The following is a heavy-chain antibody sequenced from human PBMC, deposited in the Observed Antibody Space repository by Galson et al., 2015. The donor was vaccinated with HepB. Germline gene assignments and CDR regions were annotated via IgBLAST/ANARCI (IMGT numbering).Heavy chain of an antibody. CDR1: EFTFSSYN. J-gene: IGHJ6*02. V-gene: IGHV3-48*04. Sequence: SLRLSCAASEFTFSSYNMNRVRQAPGQGLEWVSYISTSSSTIYYADSVKGRFTISRDNAKNSLYLQMNSLRAEDTAVYCCARDRGGSGSFLSYYSGMDVWGQGTTVTVSS. CDR3: ARDRGGSGSFLSYYSGMDV. D-gene: IGHD3-10*01. CDR2: ISTSSSTI.